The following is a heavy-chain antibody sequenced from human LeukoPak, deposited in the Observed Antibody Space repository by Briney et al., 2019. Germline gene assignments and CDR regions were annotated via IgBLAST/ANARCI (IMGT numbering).Heavy chain of an antibody. CDR2: IIPIFGTA. D-gene: IGHD3-22*01. J-gene: IGHJ4*02. CDR1: GGTFSSYA. CDR3: ARAMDSSGYLGTYYFDY. V-gene: IGHV1-69*13. Sequence: GASVKLSCKASGGTFSSYAISWVRQAPGQGLEWMGGIIPIFGTANYAQKFQGRVTITADESTSTAYMELSSLRSEDTAVYYCARAMDSSGYLGTYYFDYWGQGTLVTVSS.